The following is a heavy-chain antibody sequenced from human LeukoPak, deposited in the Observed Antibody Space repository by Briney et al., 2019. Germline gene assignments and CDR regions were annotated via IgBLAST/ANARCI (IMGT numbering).Heavy chain of an antibody. Sequence: PGGSLRLSCAASGFTFSSYGMSWVRQAPGKGLEWISATSSSDPGTYYADSVRGRFTISRDNSKNTLYLQMNSLRAEDAAIYYCARAPVTSCRGAFCYPFDYWGQGTRVTVSS. D-gene: IGHD2-15*01. J-gene: IGHJ4*02. CDR2: TSSSDPGT. CDR3: ARAPVTSCRGAFCYPFDY. CDR1: GFTFSSYG. V-gene: IGHV3-23*01.